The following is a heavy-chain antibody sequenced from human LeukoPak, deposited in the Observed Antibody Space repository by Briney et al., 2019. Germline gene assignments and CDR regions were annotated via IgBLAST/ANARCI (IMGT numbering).Heavy chain of an antibody. V-gene: IGHV4-30-4*08. J-gene: IGHJ4*02. D-gene: IGHD3-3*01. CDR1: GGSISSGDYY. Sequence: SQTLSLTCTVSGGSISSGDYYWRWLRQPPGKGLEWIGYIYYSGSTYYNPSLKSRVTISVDTSKNQFSLKLSSVTAADTAVYYCARVGYAFWSGPDYWGQGTLVTVSS. CDR2: IYYSGST. CDR3: ARVGYAFWSGPDY.